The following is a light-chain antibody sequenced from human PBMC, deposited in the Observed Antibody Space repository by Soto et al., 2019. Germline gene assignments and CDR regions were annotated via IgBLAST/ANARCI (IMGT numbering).Light chain of an antibody. CDR2: KAS. V-gene: IGKV1-5*03. J-gene: IGKJ4*01. CDR3: LQYNSYPLT. CDR1: QSISSS. Sequence: DIQMTQSPSTLSASVGDGVTITCRASQSISSSLAWYQPKPGKAPKLLIYKASTLQSGVPLTFSGSGSGAEFTLTISSLQPDDVATYYCLQYNSYPLTFGGGTKVEIK.